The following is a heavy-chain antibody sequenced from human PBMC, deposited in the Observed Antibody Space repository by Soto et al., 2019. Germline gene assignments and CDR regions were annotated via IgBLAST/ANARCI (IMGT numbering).Heavy chain of an antibody. CDR3: AKGPDQIVATIIDY. D-gene: IGHD5-12*01. CDR1: GFNFDDYA. V-gene: IGHV3-9*01. J-gene: IGHJ4*02. Sequence: EVQLVESGGGLVQPGRSLRLSCAASGFNFDDYAMHWVRQAPGKGLEWVSGISWNSDSIGYADSVMGRFTISRDNAKNSLYLQMNSLRSEDTALYYCAKGPDQIVATIIDYWGQGILVTVSS. CDR2: ISWNSDSI.